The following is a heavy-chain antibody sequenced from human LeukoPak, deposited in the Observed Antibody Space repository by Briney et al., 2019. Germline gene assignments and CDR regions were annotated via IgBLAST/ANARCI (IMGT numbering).Heavy chain of an antibody. J-gene: IGHJ4*02. Sequence: ATVKVSCKASGYTFSSYGITWVRQAPGQGLEWMGWISAYSGKPNYAQNLQGRVTMTTDTSTSTAYMELRSLRSDGTAVYYCARGGPGAEILGFFNHGTFFDYWGQGALVTVSS. CDR3: ARGGPGAEILGFFNHGTFFDY. CDR1: GYTFSSYG. CDR2: ISAYSGKP. V-gene: IGHV1-18*01. D-gene: IGHD1-26*01.